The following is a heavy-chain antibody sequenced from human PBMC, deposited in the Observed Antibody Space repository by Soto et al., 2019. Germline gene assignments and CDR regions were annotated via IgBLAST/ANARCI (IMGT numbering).Heavy chain of an antibody. Sequence: QVQLMQSGAEVKKPGASVKVSCKASGYTFTTYYMHWVRQAPGQGLEWMGIINPSDDSTTYAQKFRGRVTMTRDTSKRTVDTELSSLRSEYTAVYYCARNGGNSINLFSSWGQGTLVTVSS. CDR3: ARNGGNSINLFSS. CDR1: GYTFTTYY. V-gene: IGHV1-46*01. CDR2: INPSDDST. D-gene: IGHD2-21*02. J-gene: IGHJ5*02.